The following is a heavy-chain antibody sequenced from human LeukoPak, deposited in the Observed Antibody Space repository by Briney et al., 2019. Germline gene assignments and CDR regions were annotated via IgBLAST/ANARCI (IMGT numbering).Heavy chain of an antibody. CDR1: GFTFDDYG. D-gene: IGHD2-2*01. V-gene: IGHV3-20*04. CDR2: INWNGGST. CDR3: ARDLWPGYCSNTSCPTDL. Sequence: GGSLRLSCAASGFTFDDYGMSWVRQAPGKGLEWVSGINWNGGSTGYADSVKGRFTISRDNAKNSLYLQMNSLRAEDTALYYCARDLWPGYCSNTSCPTDLWGQGTLVTVSS. J-gene: IGHJ5*02.